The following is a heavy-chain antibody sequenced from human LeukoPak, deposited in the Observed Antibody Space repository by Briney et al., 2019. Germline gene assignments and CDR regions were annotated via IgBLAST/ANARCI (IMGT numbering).Heavy chain of an antibody. Sequence: SETLSLTCAVYGGSFSGYYWSWIRQPPGKGLEWIGEINHSGSTNYNPSLKSRVTISVDTSKNQFSLKLSSVTAADTAVYYCARGLAAAGYYFDYWGQGTLATVSS. CDR1: GGSFSGYY. D-gene: IGHD6-13*01. J-gene: IGHJ4*02. CDR2: INHSGST. CDR3: ARGLAAAGYYFDY. V-gene: IGHV4-34*01.